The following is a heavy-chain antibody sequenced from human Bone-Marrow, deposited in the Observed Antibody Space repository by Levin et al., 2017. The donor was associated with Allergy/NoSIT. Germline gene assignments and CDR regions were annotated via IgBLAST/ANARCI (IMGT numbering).Heavy chain of an antibody. J-gene: IGHJ6*02. V-gene: IGHV4-39*01. CDR3: ARHGGYYYYYGMDV. Sequence: SETLSLTCTVSGGSISSSSYYWGWIRQPPGKGLEWIGSIYYSGSTYYNPSLKSRVTISVDTSKNQFSLKLSSVTAADTAVYYCARHGGYYYYYGMDVWGQGTTVTVSS. CDR1: GGSISSSSYY. D-gene: IGHD3-16*01. CDR2: IYYSGST.